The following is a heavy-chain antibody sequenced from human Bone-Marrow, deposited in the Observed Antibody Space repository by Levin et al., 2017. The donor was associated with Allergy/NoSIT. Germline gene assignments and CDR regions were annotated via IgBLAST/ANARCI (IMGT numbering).Heavy chain of an antibody. CDR3: ARMEYDYVWGSTLEYYGMDV. CDR2: IDWDDDK. J-gene: IGHJ6*02. V-gene: IGHV2-70*11. D-gene: IGHD3-16*01. CDR1: GFSLSTSGMC. Sequence: SGPTLVKPTQTLTLTCTFSGFSLSTSGMCVSWIRQPPGKALEWLARIDWDDDKYYSTSLKTRLTISKDTSKNQVVLTMTNMDPVDTATYYCARMEYDYVWGSTLEYYGMDVWGQGTTVTVSS.